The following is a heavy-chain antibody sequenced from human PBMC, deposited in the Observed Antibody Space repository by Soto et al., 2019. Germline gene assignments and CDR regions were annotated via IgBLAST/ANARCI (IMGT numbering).Heavy chain of an antibody. D-gene: IGHD3-9*01. CDR3: ASLEGLATNAYYFDY. V-gene: IGHV4-39*01. J-gene: IGHJ4*02. CDR1: GGSISTSNYF. Sequence: QLQLQESGPGLVKPSETLSLTCTVSGGSISTSNYFWGWIRQSPGRGLEWIRSIYFSGSTYYYPTLESGATISVNKSKDPFSVKVISVTAADTAVYYCASLEGLATNAYYFDYWGQGTLVTVSS. CDR2: IYFSGST.